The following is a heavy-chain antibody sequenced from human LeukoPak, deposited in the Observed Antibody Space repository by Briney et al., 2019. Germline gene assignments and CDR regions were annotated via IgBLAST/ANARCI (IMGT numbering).Heavy chain of an antibody. CDR2: IYSGGST. CDR1: GFSVSNSY. Sequence: PGGSLRLSCAASGFSVSNSYMSWVRQAPGMGLEWVSVIYSGGSTYYADSVKGRFTISRDNSKNTLYLQLNSLRAEDTAVYYCARGIPVMVPHAFDIWGQGTMVTVSS. V-gene: IGHV3-66*01. D-gene: IGHD2-21*01. CDR3: ARGIPVMVPHAFDI. J-gene: IGHJ3*02.